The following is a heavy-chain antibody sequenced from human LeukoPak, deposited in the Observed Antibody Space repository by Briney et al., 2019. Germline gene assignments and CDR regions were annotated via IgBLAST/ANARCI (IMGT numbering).Heavy chain of an antibody. J-gene: IGHJ5*02. D-gene: IGHD6-13*01. CDR1: GFTFYDYA. Sequence: GGSLRLSCAASGFTFYDYAMHWVRHAPGKGLEWVSGISWNSGSIVYADSVKGRFTISRDNAKNSLYLQMNSLRAEDTALYYCAPGKGLAAAESWGQGTLVTVSS. CDR2: ISWNSGSI. V-gene: IGHV3-9*01. CDR3: APGKGLAAAES.